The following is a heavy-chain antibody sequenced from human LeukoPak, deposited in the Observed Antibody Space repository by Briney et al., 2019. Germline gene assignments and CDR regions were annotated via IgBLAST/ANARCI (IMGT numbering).Heavy chain of an antibody. CDR3: AGTWNYRYFDY. J-gene: IGHJ4*02. CDR1: GFTFSSYW. D-gene: IGHD1-7*01. CDR2: IKQDGSEK. V-gene: IGHV3-7*01. Sequence: GGSLRLSCAASGFTFSSYWMSWVRQAPGKGLEWVANIKQDGSEKYYVDSVKGRFTISRDNAKNSLYLQMNSLRAEDTAVYYCAGTWNYRYFDYWGQGTLVTVSS.